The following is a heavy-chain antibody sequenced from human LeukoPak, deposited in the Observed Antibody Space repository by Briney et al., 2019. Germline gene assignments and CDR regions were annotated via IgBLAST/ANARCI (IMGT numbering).Heavy chain of an antibody. CDR1: GGSISSGDYY. CDR3: ARDIVVPAAARISRMDV. Sequence: SETLSLTCTVSGGSISSGDYYWSWIREPPGKGLEWIGYIYYSGSTYYNPSLKRRFTISVDTSKNQFSLQLSSVTAADTAVYYCARDIVVPAAARISRMDVWGQGTTVTVSS. V-gene: IGHV4-30-4*01. CDR2: IYYSGST. D-gene: IGHD2-2*01. J-gene: IGHJ6*02.